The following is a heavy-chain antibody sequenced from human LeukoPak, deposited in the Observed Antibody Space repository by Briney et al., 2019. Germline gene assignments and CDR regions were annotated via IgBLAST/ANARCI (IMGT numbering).Heavy chain of an antibody. J-gene: IGHJ4*02. CDR3: ARDPNYYDFWSGYYFDY. D-gene: IGHD3-3*01. Sequence: SVKVSCKASGGTFSSYAISWVRQAPGQGPEWMGRIIPILGIANYAQKFQGRVTITADKSTSTAYMELSSLRSEDTAVYYCARDPNYYDFWSGYYFDYWGQGTLVTVSS. CDR1: GGTFSSYA. CDR2: IIPILGIA. V-gene: IGHV1-69*04.